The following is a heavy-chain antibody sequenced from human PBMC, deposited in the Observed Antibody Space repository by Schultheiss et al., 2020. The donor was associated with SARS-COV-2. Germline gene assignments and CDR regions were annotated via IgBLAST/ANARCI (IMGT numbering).Heavy chain of an antibody. CDR1: GYTFTGYY. V-gene: IGHV1-2*02. CDR2: INPNSGGT. J-gene: IGHJ4*02. Sequence: ASVKVSCKASGYTFTGYYMHWVRQAPGQGLEWMGWINPNSGGTNYAQKFQGRVTMTRDTSISTAYMELSRLRSDDTVVYYCARDRIAAAGTYDYWGQGTLVTVSS. CDR3: ARDRIAAAGTYDY. D-gene: IGHD6-13*01.